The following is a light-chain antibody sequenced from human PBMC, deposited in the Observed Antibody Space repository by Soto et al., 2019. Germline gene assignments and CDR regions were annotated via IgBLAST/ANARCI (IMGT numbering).Light chain of an antibody. Sequence: EIVLTQSPGTLSLSPGERATLSCRASQSVSSSYLAWYQQKPGQAPRLLIYGASSRATGIPDRFSGGGSGTDFTLTISRLEPEDFAVYYCQQYGSSPGWTFGQGTKVDIK. CDR1: QSVSSSY. CDR3: QQYGSSPGWT. CDR2: GAS. J-gene: IGKJ1*01. V-gene: IGKV3-20*01.